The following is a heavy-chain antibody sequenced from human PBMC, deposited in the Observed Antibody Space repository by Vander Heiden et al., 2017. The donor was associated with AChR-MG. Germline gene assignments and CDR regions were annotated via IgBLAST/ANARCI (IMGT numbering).Heavy chain of an antibody. J-gene: IGHJ6*02. V-gene: IGHV3-30-3*01. Sequence: QVQLVGSAGGGVQPGRSLRLYCAARGITFSCYAMHWVSQVPGKGLEWVAVISYDGSNKYYADSVKGRFTISRDNSKNTLYLQMNSLRAEDTAVYYCASLSSSREEYGMDVWGQGTTVTVSS. CDR2: ISYDGSNK. CDR3: ASLSSSREEYGMDV. D-gene: IGHD6-13*01. CDR1: GITFSCYA.